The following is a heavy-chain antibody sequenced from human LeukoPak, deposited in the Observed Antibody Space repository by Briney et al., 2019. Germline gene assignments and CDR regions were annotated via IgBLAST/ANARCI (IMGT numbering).Heavy chain of an antibody. V-gene: IGHV4-34*01. Sequence: PSETLSLTCAVYGGSFSGYYWSWIRQPPGKGLEWIGEINHSGSTNYNPSLKSRVTISVDTSKNQFSLKLSSVTAADTVVYYCARVNPSITGQFYYFDYWGQGTLVTVSS. CDR3: ARVNPSITGQFYYFDY. D-gene: IGHD1-20*01. CDR1: GGSFSGYY. J-gene: IGHJ4*02. CDR2: INHSGST.